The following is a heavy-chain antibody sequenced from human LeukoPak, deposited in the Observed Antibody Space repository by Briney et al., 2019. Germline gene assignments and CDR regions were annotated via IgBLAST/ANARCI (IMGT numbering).Heavy chain of an antibody. CDR2: DSIYGGGP. Sequence: GGSLRLSCAASGFTLSSYGMSWIRQVPGKGLEWVSADSIYGGGPYYADFVKGRFTMSRDNYEKTLYLQMDSLRAEDTAVYYCAREDVGAAPDYWGQGTRVTVSS. CDR1: GFTLSSYG. D-gene: IGHD1-26*01. V-gene: IGHV3-23*01. CDR3: AREDVGAAPDY. J-gene: IGHJ4*02.